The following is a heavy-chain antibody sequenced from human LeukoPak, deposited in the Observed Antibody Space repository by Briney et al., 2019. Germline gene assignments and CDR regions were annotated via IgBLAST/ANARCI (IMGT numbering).Heavy chain of an antibody. CDR3: ASMGRLALGAFDI. V-gene: IGHV3-30-3*01. CDR2: ISYDGSNK. J-gene: IGHJ3*02. D-gene: IGHD3-10*01. Sequence: GGSLRLSCAASGFTFSSYAMHWVRQAPGKGLEWVAVISYDGSNKYYADSVKGRLTISRDNSKNTLYLQMNSLRAEDTAVYYCASMGRLALGAFDIWGQGTMVTVSS. CDR1: GFTFSSYA.